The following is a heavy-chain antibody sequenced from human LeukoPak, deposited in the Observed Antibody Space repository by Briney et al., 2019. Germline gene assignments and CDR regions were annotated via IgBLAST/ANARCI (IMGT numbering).Heavy chain of an antibody. CDR1: GFTFSSYA. J-gene: IGHJ6*04. CDR3: AKDLIGSGSFLDV. CDR2: ISASGGTT. D-gene: IGHD3-10*01. Sequence: GGSLGLSXAASGFTFSSYAMSWVRQAPGKGLEWVSAISASGGTTYYADSVKGRFTISRDNSKNTLYLQMNSLRAEDTAVYYCAKDLIGSGSFLDVWGKGTTVTVSS. V-gene: IGHV3-23*01.